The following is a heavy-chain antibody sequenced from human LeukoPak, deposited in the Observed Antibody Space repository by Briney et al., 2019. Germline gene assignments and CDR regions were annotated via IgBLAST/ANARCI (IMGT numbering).Heavy chain of an antibody. J-gene: IGHJ3*02. D-gene: IGHD3-22*01. CDR3: ARSGGIVVVIASHDAFDI. CDR2: IYYSGST. V-gene: IGHV4-59*01. Sequence: PSETPSLTCTVSGGSISSYYWSWIRQPPGKGLEWIGYIYYSGSTNYNPSLKSRVTISVDTSKNQFSLKLSSVTAADTAVYYCARSGGIVVVIASHDAFDIWGQGTMVTVSS. CDR1: GGSISSYY.